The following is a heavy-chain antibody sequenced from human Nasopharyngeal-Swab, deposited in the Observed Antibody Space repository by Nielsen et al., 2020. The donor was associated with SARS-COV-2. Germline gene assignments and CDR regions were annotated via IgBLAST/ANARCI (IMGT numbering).Heavy chain of an antibody. CDR1: GGSISSYY. V-gene: IGHV4-34*01. Sequence: SETLSLTCTVSGGSISSYYWSWIRQPPGKGLEWIGEINHSGSTNYNPSLKSRVTISVDTSKNQFSLKLSSVTAADTAVYYCARGLFLYYYGSGSGGSYDYWGQGTLVTVSS. D-gene: IGHD3-10*01. CDR2: INHSGST. J-gene: IGHJ4*02. CDR3: ARGLFLYYYGSGSGGSYDY.